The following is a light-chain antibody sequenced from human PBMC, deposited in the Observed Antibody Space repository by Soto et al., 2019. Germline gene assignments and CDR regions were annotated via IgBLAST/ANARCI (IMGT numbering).Light chain of an antibody. CDR2: DAS. Sequence: DIQVTQSPSTLSASVGDRVIIACRASQTADKWVAGYQQKPGKAPNVLIYDASRLESGVPSRCSGSGSGTLFTLTISNLQPDDFATYYCQQYNDNPYTFGQGTKVEI. CDR3: QQYNDNPYT. V-gene: IGKV1-5*01. CDR1: QTADKW. J-gene: IGKJ2*01.